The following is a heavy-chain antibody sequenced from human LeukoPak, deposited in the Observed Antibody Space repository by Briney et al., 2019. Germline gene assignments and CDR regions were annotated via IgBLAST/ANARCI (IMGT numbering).Heavy chain of an antibody. D-gene: IGHD3-3*01. V-gene: IGHV4-59*08. Sequence: SETLSLTCTVSGGSISSYYWSWIRQPPGKGREWMGYIYYSGGPNYNPSLKSRATISVDTSKNQFSLKLSSVTAADTAVYYCARAETYYDFWSGYPRDDYFDYWGQGTLVTVSS. CDR3: ARAETYYDFWSGYPRDDYFDY. CDR1: GGSISSYY. J-gene: IGHJ4*02. CDR2: IYYSGGP.